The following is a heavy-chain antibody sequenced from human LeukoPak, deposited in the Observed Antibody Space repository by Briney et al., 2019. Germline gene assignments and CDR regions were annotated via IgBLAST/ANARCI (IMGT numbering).Heavy chain of an antibody. Sequence: SETLSLTCTVSGYSISSGYYWGWIRQPPGKGLEWIGSIYRSGSTYYNPSLKSRVTISVDTSKNQFSLKLSSVTAADTAVYYCAREGEVTVFDYWGQGTLVTVSS. CDR2: IYRSGST. CDR1: GYSISSGYY. CDR3: AREGEVTVFDY. D-gene: IGHD2-21*02. V-gene: IGHV4-38-2*02. J-gene: IGHJ4*02.